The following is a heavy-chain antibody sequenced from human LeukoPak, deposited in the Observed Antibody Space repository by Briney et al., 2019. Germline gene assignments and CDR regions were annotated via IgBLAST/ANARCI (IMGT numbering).Heavy chain of an antibody. CDR2: INPSGGST. CDR3: AREDTAMADAFDI. CDR1: GYTFTSYY. Sequence: GASVKVSCKASGYTFTSYYMHWVRQAPGQGLEWMGIINPSGGSTSCAQKFQGRVTMTRDMSTSTVYMELSSLRSEDTAVYYCAREDTAMADAFDIWGQGTMVTVSS. J-gene: IGHJ3*02. V-gene: IGHV1-46*01. D-gene: IGHD5-18*01.